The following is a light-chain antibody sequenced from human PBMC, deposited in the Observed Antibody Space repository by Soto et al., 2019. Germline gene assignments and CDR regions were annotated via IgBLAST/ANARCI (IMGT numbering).Light chain of an antibody. Sequence: IVLTQSPATLSLSPGERATLSCRASQSVRNSYLAWYQQKPGQAPKLLIYGASSRDTGIPYRFSGSGSGTDFTLTISRLEPEDFAAYHCQQYGNSPWTFGQGTKVDIK. CDR3: QQYGNSPWT. CDR2: GAS. J-gene: IGKJ1*01. V-gene: IGKV3-20*01. CDR1: QSVRNSY.